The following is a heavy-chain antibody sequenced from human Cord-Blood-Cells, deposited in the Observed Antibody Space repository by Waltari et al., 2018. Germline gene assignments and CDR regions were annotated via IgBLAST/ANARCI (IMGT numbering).Heavy chain of an antibody. CDR3: TSDLYCGSYYLQH. CDR1: GFTFSNAW. Sequence: EVQLVEAGGGLVKPGGSVRLSCAASGFTFSNAWMSWVRQAPGRGLEWVGRIKSKTAGATTDYAAPVKARFTISRADSKNTLYLQTNSLNTEDTALYYCTSDLYCGSYYLQHWGQGTLVNFSS. J-gene: IGHJ1*01. V-gene: IGHV3-15*01. D-gene: IGHD1-26*01. CDR2: IKSKTAGATT.